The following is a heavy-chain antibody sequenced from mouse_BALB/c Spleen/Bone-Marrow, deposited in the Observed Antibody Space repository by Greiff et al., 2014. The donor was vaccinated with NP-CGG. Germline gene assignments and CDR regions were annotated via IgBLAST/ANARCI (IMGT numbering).Heavy chain of an antibody. Sequence: VMLVESGAELVRPGSSVKISCKASGYAFSSYWMNWVRQRPGQGLEWIGQIYPGDGDTNYNGNFKGKATLTADKSSSTAYMQLSSLTSEDSAVYFCARKPTMIMRAMDYWGQGTSVTVSS. V-gene: IGHV1-80*01. D-gene: IGHD2-4*01. CDR1: GYAFSSYW. CDR2: IYPGDGDT. CDR3: ARKPTMIMRAMDY. J-gene: IGHJ4*01.